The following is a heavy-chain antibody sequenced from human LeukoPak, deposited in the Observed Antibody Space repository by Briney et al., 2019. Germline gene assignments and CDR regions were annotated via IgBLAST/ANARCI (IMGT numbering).Heavy chain of an antibody. CDR1: GFTFDDYA. CDR2: ISWNSGSI. Sequence: GGSLRLSCAASGFTFDDYAMHWVRQSPGKGLDWVSGISWNSGSIGYADSVKGRFTISRDNAKNSLYLQMNSLRAEDTALYYCAKEALWFGELFGYGMDVWGQGTTVTVSS. CDR3: AKEALWFGELFGYGMDV. D-gene: IGHD3-10*01. V-gene: IGHV3-9*01. J-gene: IGHJ6*02.